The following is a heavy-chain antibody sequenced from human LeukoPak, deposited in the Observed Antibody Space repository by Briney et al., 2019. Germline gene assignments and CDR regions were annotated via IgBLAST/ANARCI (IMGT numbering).Heavy chain of an antibody. Sequence: SGGSLRLSCAASGFSLSSYAMSWVRQAPGKGLEWASAISSTDAGTYHADSVRGRFTISRDSSKNTLYLQMNSLRAEDAAVYYCAKAPVTSCRGAYCYPFDYWGQGTLVTVSS. J-gene: IGHJ4*02. CDR1: GFSLSSYA. CDR2: ISSTDAGT. D-gene: IGHD2-21*01. V-gene: IGHV3-23*01. CDR3: AKAPVTSCRGAYCYPFDY.